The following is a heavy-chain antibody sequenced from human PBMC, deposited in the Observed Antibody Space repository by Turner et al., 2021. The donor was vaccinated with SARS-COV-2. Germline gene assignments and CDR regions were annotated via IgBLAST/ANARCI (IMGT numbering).Heavy chain of an antibody. CDR2: VYYSGTT. J-gene: IGHJ6*02. CDR3: ARRLLSPLGGMDV. CDR1: GGSISSVSYY. D-gene: IGHD3-10*01. Sequence: QLQLQESGPGLVKPSETLSLTCTVSGGSISSVSYYWGWIRQPPGKGLEWIGNVYYSGTTYYNPPLKSRVTISVDTSKNQFSLKLTSVTAADTAVYYCARRLLSPLGGMDVWGQGTTVTVSS. V-gene: IGHV4-39*01.